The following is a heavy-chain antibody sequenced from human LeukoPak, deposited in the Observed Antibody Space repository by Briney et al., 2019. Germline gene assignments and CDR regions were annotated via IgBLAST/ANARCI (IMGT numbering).Heavy chain of an antibody. J-gene: IGHJ4*02. CDR2: SYYSGST. CDR3: ARVLHCSSTSCYAFDY. V-gene: IGHV4-30-4*01. D-gene: IGHD2-2*01. CDR1: GGSISSGDYY. Sequence: SETLSLTCTVSGGSISSGDYYWSWIRQPPGKGLEWIGYSYYSGSTYYNPSLKSRVTISVDTSKNQFSLKLSSVTAADTAVYYCARVLHCSSTSCYAFDYWGQGTLVTVSS.